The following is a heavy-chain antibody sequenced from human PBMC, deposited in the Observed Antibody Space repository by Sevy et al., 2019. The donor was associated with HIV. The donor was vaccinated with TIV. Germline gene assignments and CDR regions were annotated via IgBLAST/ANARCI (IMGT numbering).Heavy chain of an antibody. D-gene: IGHD2-2*01. V-gene: IGHV3-21*01. CDR1: GFSFSSYS. J-gene: IGHJ4*02. Sequence: GGSLRLSCAASGFSFSSYSINWVRQAPGKGLEWISSISGSSRYIYYADSVKGRFTISRDNARDSLYLQMNSLRAEGTAVYYCARDPDIVVVPATTGYWGQGTLVTVSS. CDR2: ISGSSRYI. CDR3: ARDPDIVVVPATTGY.